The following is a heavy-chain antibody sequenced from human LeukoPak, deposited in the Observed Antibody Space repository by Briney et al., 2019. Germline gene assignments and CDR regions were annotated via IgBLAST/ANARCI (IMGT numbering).Heavy chain of an antibody. J-gene: IGHJ4*02. Sequence: GGSLGLSCAASGFTFSSYSMNWVRQAPGKGLEWVSSISSSSSYIYYADSVKGRFTISRDNAKNSLYLQMNSLRAEDTAVYYCARSYPEYGDYPGRFDYWGQGTLVTVSS. D-gene: IGHD4-17*01. CDR3: ARSYPEYGDYPGRFDY. V-gene: IGHV3-21*01. CDR2: ISSSSSYI. CDR1: GFTFSSYS.